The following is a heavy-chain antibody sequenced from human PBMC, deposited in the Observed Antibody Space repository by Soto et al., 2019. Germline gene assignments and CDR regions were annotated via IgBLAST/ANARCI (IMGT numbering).Heavy chain of an antibody. V-gene: IGHV3-7*01. D-gene: IGHD2-15*01. Sequence: GGSLRLSCAASGFTFSSYWMSWVRQAPGKGLEWVATIKQDGSEKYYVDSVKGRFTISRDNAKNSLYLQMNSLRAEDTAVYYCAREVIVVVAVTRGDYFDYWGQGTLVTVSS. CDR3: AREVIVVVAVTRGDYFDY. J-gene: IGHJ4*02. CDR2: IKQDGSEK. CDR1: GFTFSSYW.